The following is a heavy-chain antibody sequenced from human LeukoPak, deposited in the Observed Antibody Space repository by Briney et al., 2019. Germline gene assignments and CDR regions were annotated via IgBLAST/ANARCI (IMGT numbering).Heavy chain of an antibody. D-gene: IGHD3-3*01. CDR2: ISEDGSNM. V-gene: IGHV3-30*03. Sequence: GGSLRLSCAASGFTFSRHYMHWVRQAPGKGLEWVAVISEDGSNMYYAGSVKGRFTISRDNSKNTLDLQMDALRAEDTAEYYCARDVSGSWSTDYWGQGTLVTVSS. CDR1: GFTFSRHY. J-gene: IGHJ4*02. CDR3: ARDVSGSWSTDY.